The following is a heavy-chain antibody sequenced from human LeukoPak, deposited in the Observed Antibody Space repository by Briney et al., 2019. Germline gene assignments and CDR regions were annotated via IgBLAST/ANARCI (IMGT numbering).Heavy chain of an antibody. Sequence: SETLSLTCTVSRGSMSGDYWSWIRQPPGRGLEWIGYIYYGGSTNYNPSLKSRVTIAVDTSKNQFSLKLSSVTAADTAVYYCARVQIAVPGNYYFDYWGQGTLATVSS. J-gene: IGHJ4*02. CDR3: ARVQIAVPGNYYFDY. CDR2: IYYGGST. CDR1: RGSMSGDY. D-gene: IGHD6-19*01. V-gene: IGHV4-59*01.